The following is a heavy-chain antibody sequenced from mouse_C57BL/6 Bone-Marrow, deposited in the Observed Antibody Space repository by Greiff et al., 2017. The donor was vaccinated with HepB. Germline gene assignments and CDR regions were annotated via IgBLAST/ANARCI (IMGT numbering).Heavy chain of an antibody. V-gene: IGHV1-81*01. Sequence: VQLQESGAELARPGASVKLSCKASGYTFTSYGISWVKQRTGQGLEWIGEIYPRSGNTYYNEKFKGKATLTADKSSSTAYMELRSLTSEDSAVYFCARIYGSSYRYFDVWGTGTTVTVSS. D-gene: IGHD1-1*01. CDR3: ARIYGSSYRYFDV. CDR1: GYTFTSYG. CDR2: IYPRSGNT. J-gene: IGHJ1*03.